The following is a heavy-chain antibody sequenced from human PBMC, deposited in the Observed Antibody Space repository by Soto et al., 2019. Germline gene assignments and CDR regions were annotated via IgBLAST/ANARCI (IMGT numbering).Heavy chain of an antibody. J-gene: IGHJ4*02. V-gene: IGHV4-61*01. Sequence: SETLSLTCTVSGGSVSSGNYFWSWIRQPPGKGLEWIGHISYSGSTNYYPSLKSRVSMSLDTSKNQFSLKLRSVTAADTAVYYCERESSHSQHDDWGQGTLVTVSS. D-gene: IGHD6-13*01. CDR2: ISYSGST. CDR3: ERESSHSQHDD. CDR1: GGSVSSGNYF.